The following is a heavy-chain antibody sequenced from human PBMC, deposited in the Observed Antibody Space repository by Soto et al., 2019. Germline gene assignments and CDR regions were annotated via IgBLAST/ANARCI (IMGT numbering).Heavy chain of an antibody. CDR2: IYPGGTT. Sequence: EVQLVESGGDLVQPGGSLRLSCAASGFTVSNNYMSWVRQAPGKGLEWVSIIYPGGTTYYADSVKDRFTISRDNAKNTVYLQMNSLRAEDTAVYYCAREILTGNYPDYFDYWGQGALVTVSS. D-gene: IGHD1-7*01. J-gene: IGHJ4*02. CDR3: AREILTGNYPDYFDY. V-gene: IGHV3-66*01. CDR1: GFTVSNNY.